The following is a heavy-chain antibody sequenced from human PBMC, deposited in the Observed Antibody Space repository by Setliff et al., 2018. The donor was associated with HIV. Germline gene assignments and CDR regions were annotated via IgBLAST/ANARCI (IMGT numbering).Heavy chain of an antibody. CDR3: ARQNYYDISGYYARPLDFDS. J-gene: IGHJ4*02. CDR2: INHSGST. CDR1: GGSFSGYY. V-gene: IGHV4-34*01. D-gene: IGHD3-22*01. Sequence: SETLSLTCAVYGGSFSGYYWSWIRQPTGKGLEWIGEINHSGSTNYNPSLKSRVTISVDTSKNQFSLRVFSATAADTAIYYCARQNYYDISGYYARPLDFDSWGQGVLVTVSS.